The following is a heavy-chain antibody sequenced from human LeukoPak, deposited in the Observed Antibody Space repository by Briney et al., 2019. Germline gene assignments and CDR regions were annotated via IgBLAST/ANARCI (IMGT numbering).Heavy chain of an antibody. V-gene: IGHV4-30-4*01. Sequence: SQTLSLTCTVSGGSLSSGDYYWGWLRQPPGRGLEWIGYIYYSGSTYYNPSLKSRVTISVDTSKNQFSLKLSSVTAADTAVYYCALASGGYYGDYWGQGTRVTVTA. CDR3: ALASGGYYGDY. D-gene: IGHD3-22*01. CDR1: GGSLSSGDYY. CDR2: IYYSGST. J-gene: IGHJ4*02.